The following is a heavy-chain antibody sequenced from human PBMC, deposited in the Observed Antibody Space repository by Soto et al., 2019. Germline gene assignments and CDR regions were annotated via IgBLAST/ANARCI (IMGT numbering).Heavy chain of an antibody. V-gene: IGHV3-30*18. CDR1: GFTFSSYG. CDR2: ISYDGSNK. J-gene: IGHJ3*02. CDR3: WKYPNGDYIGAFDI. D-gene: IGHD4-17*01. Sequence: GGSLRLSCAASGFTFSSYGMHWVRQAPGKGLEWVAVISYDGSNKYYADSVKGRFTISRDNSKNTLYLQMNSLRVEDTAVYYCWKYPNGDYIGAFDIWGQGTMVTVAS.